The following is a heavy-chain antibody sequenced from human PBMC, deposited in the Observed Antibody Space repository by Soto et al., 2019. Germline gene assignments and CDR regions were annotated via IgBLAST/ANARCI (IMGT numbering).Heavy chain of an antibody. Sequence: SATLSLTSAVSGRSITYYFWYWFRQSPGKGLEWIGYIYYSGTTNYNPSLKSRVTVSVDTSKNQFSLKLNSVTAADTAVYYWARGATIAASRRKFDDCSTRTLFTVSS. D-gene: IGHD6-6*01. CDR2: IYYSGTT. J-gene: IGHJ4*03. V-gene: IGHV4-59*01. CDR3: ARGATIAASRRKFDD. CDR1: GRSITYYF.